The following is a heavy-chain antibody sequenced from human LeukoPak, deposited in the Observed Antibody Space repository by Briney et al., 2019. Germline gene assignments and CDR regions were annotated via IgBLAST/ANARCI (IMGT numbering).Heavy chain of an antibody. J-gene: IGHJ3*02. V-gene: IGHV4-34*01. CDR1: GGPFSGYY. CDR2: INHSGST. Sequence: SETLSLTCAVYGGPFSGYYWSWIRQPPGKGLEWIGEINHSGSTNYNPSLKSRVTISVDTSKNQFSLKLSSVTAADTAVYYCARGIDYGDYSDDAFDIWGQGTMVTVSS. D-gene: IGHD4-17*01. CDR3: ARGIDYGDYSDDAFDI.